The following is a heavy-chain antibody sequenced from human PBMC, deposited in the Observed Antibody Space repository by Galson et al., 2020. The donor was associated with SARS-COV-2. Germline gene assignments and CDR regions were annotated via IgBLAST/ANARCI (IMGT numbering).Heavy chain of an antibody. CDR1: GFSFRSFA. D-gene: IGHD6-25*01. CDR2: ISYDGSTQ. CDR3: ARDQTSITAAATYLHH. J-gene: IGHJ1*01. V-gene: IGHV3-30*04. Sequence: GGSLRLSCAGSGFSFRSFAMHWVRQAPGKGLEWVAIISYDGSTQHYADSVKGRFTISRDNSNSTLYLRMNSLRPEDTAVYFCARDQTSITAAATYLHHWGQDTLVTVSS.